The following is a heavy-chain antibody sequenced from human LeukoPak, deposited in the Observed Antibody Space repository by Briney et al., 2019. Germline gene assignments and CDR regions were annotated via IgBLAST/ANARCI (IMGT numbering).Heavy chain of an antibody. J-gene: IGHJ4*02. V-gene: IGHV4-4*02. CDR2: IYHSGST. Sequence: PSETLSLTCAVSGGSISSSNWWSWVRQPPGKGLEWIGEIYHSGSTNYNPSLKSRVTISVGKSKNQFSLKLSSVTAADTAVYYCARPLLAAAGAFDYWGQGTLVTVSS. CDR1: GGSISSSNW. CDR3: ARPLLAAAGAFDY. D-gene: IGHD6-13*01.